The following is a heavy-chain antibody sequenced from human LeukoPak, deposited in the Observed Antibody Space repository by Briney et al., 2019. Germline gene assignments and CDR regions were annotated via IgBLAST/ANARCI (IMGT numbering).Heavy chain of an antibody. J-gene: IGHJ4*02. CDR2: IYYSGST. V-gene: IGHV4-59*01. Sequence: SETLSLTCTVSGVSISSFYWSWIRQPPGKGLECIGYIYYSGSTNYNPSLKSRVTMSVDTSKNQFSLKLSSVTAADTAVYYCARGGTSSWRIGYYFDYWGQGTLVTVSS. CDR3: ARGGTSSWRIGYYFDY. CDR1: GVSISSFY. D-gene: IGHD6-13*01.